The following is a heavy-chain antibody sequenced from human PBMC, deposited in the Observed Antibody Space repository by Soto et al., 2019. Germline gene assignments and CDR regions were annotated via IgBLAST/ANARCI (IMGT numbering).Heavy chain of an antibody. D-gene: IGHD2-15*01. CDR1: GYTFTSYY. V-gene: IGHV1-46*03. CDR2: INPSGGST. J-gene: IGHJ5*02. Sequence: QVQLVQSGAEVKKPGASVKVSCKASGYTFTSYYMHWVRQAPGQGLEWMGIINPSGGSTSYAQKFQGRVTMTRDTSTSTVYMELSSLRSEDTAVYYCARVMAPPPMVAATGWFDPWGQGTLVTVSS. CDR3: ARVMAPPPMVAATGWFDP.